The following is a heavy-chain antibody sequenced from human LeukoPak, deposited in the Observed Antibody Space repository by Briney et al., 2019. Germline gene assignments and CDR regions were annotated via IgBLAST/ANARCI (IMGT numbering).Heavy chain of an antibody. J-gene: IGHJ4*02. CDR2: IYSSGST. CDR3: ARDRSGGYDVFDY. V-gene: IGHV3-53*01. Sequence: RAGGSLRLSCAASGFTVSSKYVSWVRQAPGKGLEWVSVIYSSGSTYYADSVKGRFTISRDNSKNTLYLQMNSLRAEDTAVYYCARDRSGGYDVFDYWGQGTLVTVSS. D-gene: IGHD5-12*01. CDR1: GFTVSSKY.